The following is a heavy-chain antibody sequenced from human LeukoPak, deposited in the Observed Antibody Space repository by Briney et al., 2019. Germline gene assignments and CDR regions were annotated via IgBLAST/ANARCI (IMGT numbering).Heavy chain of an antibody. CDR3: VSYDSSGYYFDH. J-gene: IGHJ4*02. CDR1: GFTFSSYG. Sequence: GGSLRLSCAASGFTFSSYGMSWVRQAPGKGLEWVSAISGSGGSTFYADSVKARFTISRDNSKNTLYLQMNSLRAEDTAVYYCVSYDSSGYYFDHWGQGTLVTVSS. D-gene: IGHD3-22*01. CDR2: ISGSGGST. V-gene: IGHV3-23*01.